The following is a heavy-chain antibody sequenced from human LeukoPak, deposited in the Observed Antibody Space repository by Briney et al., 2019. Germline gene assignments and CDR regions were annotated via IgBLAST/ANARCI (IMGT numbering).Heavy chain of an antibody. CDR2: IKRKGDDGTI. D-gene: IGHD3/OR15-3a*01. Sequence: PGGSLGVSCAASGFTFNNAWMSWVRQAPGKGLEWVGRIKRKGDDGTIDYAAPVKGRFTISRDDSKNTLYLQMNSLKSEDTAVYYCTAGTGRSDFDYWGQGTLVTVSS. CDR3: TAGTGRSDFDY. CDR1: GFTFNNAW. V-gene: IGHV3-15*01. J-gene: IGHJ4*02.